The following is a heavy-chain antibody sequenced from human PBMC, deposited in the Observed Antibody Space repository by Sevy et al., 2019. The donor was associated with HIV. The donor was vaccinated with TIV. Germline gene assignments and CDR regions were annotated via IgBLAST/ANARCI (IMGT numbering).Heavy chain of an antibody. V-gene: IGHV3-53*01. CDR2: IYSGGTT. CDR1: GFTVSSNY. J-gene: IGHJ6*02. CDR3: AKAGEFKIFGVLIEYGVDV. D-gene: IGHD3-3*01. Sequence: GGSLRLSCAASGFTVSSNYMSWVRQAPGKGLEWVSVIYSGGTTYYAYSVKGRFTISRDNSKNTLYLQMNNLRAEDTAVYNCAKAGEFKIFGVLIEYGVDVWGQGTTVTVSS.